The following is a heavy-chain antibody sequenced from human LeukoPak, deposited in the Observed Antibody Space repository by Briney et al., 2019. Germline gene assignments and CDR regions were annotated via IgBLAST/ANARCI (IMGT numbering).Heavy chain of an antibody. CDR1: GFTFSSYS. CDR3: ASLVDTAMVYAPGY. V-gene: IGHV3-21*01. Sequence: GGSLRLSCAASGFTFSSYSMNWVRQAPGKGLEWVSSISSSSSYIYYADSVKGRFTISRDNAKNSLYLKMNSLRAEDTAVYYCASLVDTAMVYAPGYWGQGTLVTVSS. CDR2: ISSSSSYI. J-gene: IGHJ4*02. D-gene: IGHD5-18*01.